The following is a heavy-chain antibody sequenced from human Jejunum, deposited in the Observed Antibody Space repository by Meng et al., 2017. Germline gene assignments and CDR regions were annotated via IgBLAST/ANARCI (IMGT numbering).Heavy chain of an antibody. Sequence: GESLKISCAASGFSFSDYAMNWVRQAPGKGLEWVSAISGCGISTYYADSVKGRFTISRDNSMNTLYLQMHSLRAEDTAVYYCARDVYCGVDCVLPNWFDPWGQGTLVTVSS. CDR3: ARDVYCGVDCVLPNWFDP. D-gene: IGHD2-21*02. CDR1: GFSFSDYA. V-gene: IGHV3-23*01. J-gene: IGHJ5*02. CDR2: ISGCGIST.